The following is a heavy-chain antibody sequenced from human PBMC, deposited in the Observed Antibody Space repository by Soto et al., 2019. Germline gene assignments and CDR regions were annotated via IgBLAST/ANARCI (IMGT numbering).Heavy chain of an antibody. CDR2: ISAYNGNT. J-gene: IGHJ4*02. CDR1: GYTFTSYG. Sequence: QVQLVQSGAEVKKPGASVKVSCKASGYTFTSYGISWVRQDPGKGLEWMGWISAYNGNTNYAQKLQGRVTMTTDTSTSTAYMELRSLRSDDTAVYYCARQKLGQGMGGGTRGNYWGQGTLVTVSS. CDR3: ARQKLGQGMGGGTRGNY. D-gene: IGHD7-27*01. V-gene: IGHV1-18*01.